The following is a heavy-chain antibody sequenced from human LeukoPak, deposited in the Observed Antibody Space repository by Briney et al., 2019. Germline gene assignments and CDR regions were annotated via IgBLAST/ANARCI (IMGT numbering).Heavy chain of an antibody. D-gene: IGHD1-26*01. J-gene: IGHJ4*02. CDR3: AAWYSGSYQAMTFDY. V-gene: IGHV4-39*01. CDR2: IYYSGST. Sequence: SETLSLTCAVYGGSFSGYYWGWIRQPPGKGLEWIGSIYYSGSTYYNPSLKSRVTISVDTSKNQFSLKLSSVTAADTAVYYCAAWYSGSYQAMTFDYWGQGTLVTVSS. CDR1: GGSFSGYY.